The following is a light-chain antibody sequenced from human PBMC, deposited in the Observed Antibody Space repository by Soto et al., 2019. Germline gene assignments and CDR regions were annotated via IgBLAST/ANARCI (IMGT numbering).Light chain of an antibody. J-gene: IGLJ2*01. CDR3: QTWGTGPLV. CDR2: LNSDGSH. Sequence: QSVLTQSPSASASLGASVKLTCTLSSGHSTYAIAWHQQQPEKGPRYLMKLNSDGSHRKGDGIPDRFSGSSSGAERYLTISSLQSEDEADYYCQTWGTGPLVFGGGTKLTVL. V-gene: IGLV4-69*01. CDR1: SGHSTYA.